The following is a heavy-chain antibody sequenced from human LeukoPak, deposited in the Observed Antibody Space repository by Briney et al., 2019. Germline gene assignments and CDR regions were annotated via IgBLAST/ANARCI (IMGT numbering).Heavy chain of an antibody. D-gene: IGHD6-19*01. CDR2: IKNKAVGGTT. V-gene: IGHV3-15*01. CDR1: GFTFSNAW. CDR3: ATVAVIAVGGFDY. Sequence: GGSLRLSCAASGFTFSNAWMSWVRQAPGKGLEWVGRIKNKAVGGTTDYAAPVKGSFTISRDDSKNTLYLQMNSLKTEDTAVYYCATVAVIAVGGFDYWGQGTLVTVSS. J-gene: IGHJ4*02.